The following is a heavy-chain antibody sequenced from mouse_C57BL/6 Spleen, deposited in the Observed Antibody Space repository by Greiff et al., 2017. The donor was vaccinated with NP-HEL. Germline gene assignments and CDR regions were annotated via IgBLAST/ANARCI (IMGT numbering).Heavy chain of an antibody. V-gene: IGHV1-69*01. D-gene: IGHD1-1*01. CDR3: ARPYYGSEGAY. Sequence: VQLQQSGAELVMPGASVKLSCKASGYTFTSYWMHWVKQRPGQGLEWIGEIDPSDSYTNYNQKFKGKSTLTVDKSSSTAYMQLSSLTSEDSAVYYCARPYYGSEGAYWGQGTLVTVSA. J-gene: IGHJ3*01. CDR1: GYTFTSYW. CDR2: IDPSDSYT.